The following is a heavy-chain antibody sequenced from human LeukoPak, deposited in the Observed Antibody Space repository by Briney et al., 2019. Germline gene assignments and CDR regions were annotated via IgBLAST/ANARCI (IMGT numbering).Heavy chain of an antibody. J-gene: IGHJ4*02. V-gene: IGHV3-30*03. CDR3: ARERSSSWFVFDY. CDR2: ISYDGSEK. Sequence: PGGSLRLSCAASGFTFSSYGMHWVRQAPGKGLEWVTLISYDGSEKYYADSVKGRFTISRDNSKNTLYLQMNSLRAEDTAVYYCARERSSSWFVFDYWGQGALVTVSS. D-gene: IGHD6-13*01. CDR1: GFTFSSYG.